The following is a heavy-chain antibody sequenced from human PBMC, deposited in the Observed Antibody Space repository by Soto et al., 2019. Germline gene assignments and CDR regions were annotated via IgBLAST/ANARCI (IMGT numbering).Heavy chain of an antibody. CDR3: ARSIVVVTAADY. J-gene: IGHJ4*02. CDR1: GYTFTSYD. V-gene: IGHV1-8*01. Sequence: ASVKVSCKASGYTFTSYDINWVRQATGQGLEWMGWMNPNSGNTGNAQKFQGRVTITRDTSASTAYMELSSLRSEDTAVYYCARSIVVVTAADYWGQGTLVTVS. CDR2: MNPNSGNT. D-gene: IGHD2-21*02.